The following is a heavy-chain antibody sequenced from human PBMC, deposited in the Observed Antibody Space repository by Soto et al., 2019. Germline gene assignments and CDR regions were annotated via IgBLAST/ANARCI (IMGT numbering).Heavy chain of an antibody. V-gene: IGHV3-23*01. CDR3: AKHSSGWSMSIY. J-gene: IGHJ4*02. CDR2: ISGSGGST. D-gene: IGHD6-19*01. CDR1: GFTFSSYA. Sequence: GGSLRRSGAASGFTFSSYAMIWVRQAPGKGLEWVSAISGSGGSTYYADSVKGRFTISRDNSKNTLYLQMNSLRAEDTAVYYCAKHSSGWSMSIYWGQGTLVTVSS.